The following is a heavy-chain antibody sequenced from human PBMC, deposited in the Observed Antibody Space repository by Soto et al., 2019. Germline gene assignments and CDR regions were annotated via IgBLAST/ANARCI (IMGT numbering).Heavy chain of an antibody. J-gene: IGHJ1*01. CDR3: ARGMDTAIWLEYFQH. V-gene: IGHV3-30-3*01. CDR2: ISYDGSNK. D-gene: IGHD5-18*01. Sequence: QVQLVESGGGVVQPGRSLRLSCAASGFTFSSYAMHWVRQAPGKGLEWVAVISYDGSNKYYADSVKGRFTISRDNSQNTLYLQMNSLRAEDTAVYYCARGMDTAIWLEYFQHWGQGTLVTVSS. CDR1: GFTFSSYA.